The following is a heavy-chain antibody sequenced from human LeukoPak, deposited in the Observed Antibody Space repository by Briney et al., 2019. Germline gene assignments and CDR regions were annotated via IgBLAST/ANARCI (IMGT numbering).Heavy chain of an antibody. V-gene: IGHV3-11*01. Sequence: GGSVRLSCAASGFTFGDYYISWLRQAPGKGLEWVSDISGSGSIIYYADSVKGRFTISRDNAKSSLYLQMNSLRAEDTAVYYCARRSSGWYFGYWGQGILVTVSS. CDR1: GFTFGDYY. J-gene: IGHJ4*02. D-gene: IGHD6-19*01. CDR3: ARRSSGWYFGY. CDR2: ISGSGSII.